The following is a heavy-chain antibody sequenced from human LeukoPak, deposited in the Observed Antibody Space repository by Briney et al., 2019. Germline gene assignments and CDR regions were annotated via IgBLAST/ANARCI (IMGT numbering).Heavy chain of an antibody. J-gene: IGHJ4*02. V-gene: IGHV5-51*01. CDR3: VRQDGDGYKSPRYYFDY. D-gene: IGHD5-24*01. Sequence: GESLKISCKGSGYSFTSYWIGWVRQMPGKGLEWMGIIYPGDSDTRYSPSFQGQVTISADKSISTAYLQWSSLKASDTAMYYCVRQDGDGYKSPRYYFDYWGQGTLVTVSS. CDR2: IYPGDSDT. CDR1: GYSFTSYW.